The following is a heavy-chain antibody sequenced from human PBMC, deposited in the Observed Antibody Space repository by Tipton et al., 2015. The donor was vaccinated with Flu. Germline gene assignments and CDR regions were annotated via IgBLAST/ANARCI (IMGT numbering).Heavy chain of an antibody. CDR2: TYHTGNA. D-gene: IGHD3-10*01. Sequence: TLSLPCSVSGDSVRSDYYWGWIRQSPGKGLQWICSTYHTGNAYYNATLKSRATISVDRSKNQFSLKMNSVTAADTAVYYCARCTYYYGSGSSDYCGQGTLATVP. CDR3: ARCTYYYGSGSSDY. J-gene: IGHJ4*02. CDR1: GDSVRSDYY. V-gene: IGHV4-38-2*01.